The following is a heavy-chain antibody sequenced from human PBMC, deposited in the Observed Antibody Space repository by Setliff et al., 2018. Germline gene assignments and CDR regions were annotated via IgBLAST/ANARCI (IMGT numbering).Heavy chain of an antibody. J-gene: IGHJ6*03. CDR1: GGTFSSYG. Sequence: ASVKVSCKASGGTFSSYGISWVRQAPGQGLEWMGGTIPMFSTTSYAQKFRGRVTIITDESTSTAFMQLSSLRSEDTAVYYCVREGVDSRSSTDYRYYMDVWGKGTTVTVSS. CDR2: TIPMFSTT. CDR3: VREGVDSRSSTDYRYYMDV. V-gene: IGHV1-69*05. D-gene: IGHD3-22*01.